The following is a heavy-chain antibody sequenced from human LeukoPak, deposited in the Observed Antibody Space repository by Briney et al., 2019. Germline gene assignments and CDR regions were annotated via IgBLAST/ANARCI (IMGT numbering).Heavy chain of an antibody. CDR3: AKDIGWASAAINSIGVSFDY. J-gene: IGHJ4*02. CDR1: GFTFSSYG. Sequence: GGSLRLSCAASGFTFSSYGMHWVRQAPGKGLEGVAFIRYDGSNKYYADSVKGRFTISRDNSKKTLYLQMNSLRAEDTAVYYCAKDIGWASAAINSIGVSFDYWGQGTLVTVSS. V-gene: IGHV3-30*02. CDR2: IRYDGSNK. D-gene: IGHD2-2*01.